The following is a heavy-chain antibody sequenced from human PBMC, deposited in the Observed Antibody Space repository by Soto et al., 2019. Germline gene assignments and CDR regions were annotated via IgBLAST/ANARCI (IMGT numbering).Heavy chain of an antibody. CDR1: GYSFTSYW. CDR2: IDPSDSYT. J-gene: IGHJ4*02. CDR3: ARENPDTAMALDY. V-gene: IGHV5-10-1*01. Sequence: PGESLKISCKGSGYSFTSYWISWVRQMPGKGLEWMGRIDPSDSYTNYSPSFQGHVTISADKSISTAYLQWSSLKASDTAMYYCARENPDTAMALDYWGQGTLVTVS. D-gene: IGHD5-18*01.